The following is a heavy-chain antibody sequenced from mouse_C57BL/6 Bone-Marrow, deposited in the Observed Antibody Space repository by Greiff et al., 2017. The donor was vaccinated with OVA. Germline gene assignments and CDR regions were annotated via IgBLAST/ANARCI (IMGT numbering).Heavy chain of an antibody. V-gene: IGHV1-59*01. CDR2: IDPSASYT. D-gene: IGHD2-12*01. Sequence: QVQLQQPGAELVRPGTSVTLSCKASGYTFTSYWMHWVKQRPGQGLEWIGVIDPSASYTNYNQKFKGKATLTVDTSSSTAYMQLSSLTSEDSAVYNCATLLRRGDYWGQGTSVTVSS. J-gene: IGHJ4*01. CDR1: GYTFTSYW. CDR3: ATLLRRGDY.